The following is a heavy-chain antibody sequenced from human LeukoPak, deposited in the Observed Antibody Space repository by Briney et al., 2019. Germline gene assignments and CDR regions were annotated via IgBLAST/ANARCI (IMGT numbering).Heavy chain of an antibody. Sequence: PGGSLRLSCAASGFTFPSNTMSWVRQAPAKGLECVSFIRDGGDHSYYADSVKGRLTIYRDNSKNMLYLKMNSLSAEDTAIYYCAKGSGSASARLDFWGQGTLVPVSS. CDR1: GFTFPSNT. CDR3: AKGSGSASARLDF. V-gene: IGHV3-23*01. CDR2: IRDGGDHS. J-gene: IGHJ4*02. D-gene: IGHD6-19*01.